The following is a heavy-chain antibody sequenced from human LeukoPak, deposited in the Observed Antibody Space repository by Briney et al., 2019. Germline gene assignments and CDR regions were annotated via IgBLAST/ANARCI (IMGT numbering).Heavy chain of an antibody. CDR3: ARGRLDGWFDP. Sequence: SETLSLTCTVSGGSISSNYWSWIRQPPGKGLEWIGYIYYSGSTNYNPSLKRRVTISVDTSKNHFSLKLSSVTAADTAVYYCARGRLDGWFDPWGQGTLVTVSS. D-gene: IGHD5-24*01. J-gene: IGHJ5*02. CDR2: IYYSGST. V-gene: IGHV4-59*01. CDR1: GGSISSNY.